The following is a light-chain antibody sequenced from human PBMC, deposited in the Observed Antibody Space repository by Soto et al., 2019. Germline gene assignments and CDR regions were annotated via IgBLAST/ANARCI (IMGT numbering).Light chain of an antibody. CDR1: QGISSY. Sequence: AIRMTQSPSSLSASTGDRVTITCRASQGISSYLAWYQQKPGKAPKLLIYAASTLQSGVPSRFSGSGSGTDFTITISCLQSEDFATSSSPQYYTHPRPFAQGTKVDIK. CDR2: AAS. V-gene: IGKV1-8*01. CDR3: PQYYTHPRP. J-gene: IGKJ1*01.